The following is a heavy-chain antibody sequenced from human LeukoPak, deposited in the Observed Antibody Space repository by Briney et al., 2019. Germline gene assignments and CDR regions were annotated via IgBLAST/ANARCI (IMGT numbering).Heavy chain of an antibody. J-gene: IGHJ6*03. Sequence: ASVKVSCKASGYTFTGYYMHWVRQAPGQGFEWMGWINPNSGGTNYAQKFQGRVTMTRDTSISTAYMELSRLRSDDTAVYYCARDRRSIAARPDYYYYMDVWAKGTTVTVSS. CDR1: GYTFTGYY. CDR2: INPNSGGT. D-gene: IGHD6-6*01. CDR3: ARDRRSIAARPDYYYYMDV. V-gene: IGHV1-2*02.